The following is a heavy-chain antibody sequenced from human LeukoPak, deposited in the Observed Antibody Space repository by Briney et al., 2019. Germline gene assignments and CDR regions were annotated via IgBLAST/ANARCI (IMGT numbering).Heavy chain of an antibody. D-gene: IGHD3-3*01. J-gene: IGHJ5*02. CDR1: GGSISSYY. Sequence: SETLSLTCTVSGGSISSYYWSWIRQPPGKGLEWIGYIYYSGSTNYNPSLKSRVTISVDTSKNQFSLKLRSVTAADTAVYYCARGVYYDFWSGYYPAYWFDPWGQGTLVTVSS. CDR3: ARGVYYDFWSGYYPAYWFDP. V-gene: IGHV4-59*01. CDR2: IYYSGST.